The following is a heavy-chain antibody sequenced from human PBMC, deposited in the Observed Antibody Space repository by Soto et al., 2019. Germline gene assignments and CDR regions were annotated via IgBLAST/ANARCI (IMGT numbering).Heavy chain of an antibody. CDR3: ASGDRYCGSDACYGLDY. CDR1: GYTFTNYD. CDR2: MNPNSGNT. Sequence: ASVKVSCKASGYTFTNYDINWVRQATGQGLEWMGWMNPNSGNTGYTHHFQGRVTMTRDTSMSTAYMELGSLRSEDTAVYYCASGDRYCGSDACYGLDYWGQGTLVTVSS. V-gene: IGHV1-8*01. J-gene: IGHJ4*02. D-gene: IGHD2-21*02.